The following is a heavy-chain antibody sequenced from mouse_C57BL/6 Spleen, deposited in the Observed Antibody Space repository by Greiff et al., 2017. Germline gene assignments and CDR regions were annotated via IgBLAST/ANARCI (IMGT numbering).Heavy chain of an antibody. CDR3: ARGYDYVDY. CDR2: IYPGSGST. D-gene: IGHD2-3*01. CDR1: GYTFTSYW. Sequence: QVQLQQSGAELVKPGASVKMSCKASGYTFTSYWITWVKQRPGQGLEWIGDIYPGSGSTNYNEKFKSKATLTVDTSSSTASMQLSSLTSEDSAVYYCARGYDYVDYWGQGTTLTVSS. J-gene: IGHJ2*01. V-gene: IGHV1-55*01.